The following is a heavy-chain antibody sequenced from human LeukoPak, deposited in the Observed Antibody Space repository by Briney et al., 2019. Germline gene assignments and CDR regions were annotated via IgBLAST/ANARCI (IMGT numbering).Heavy chain of an antibody. CDR2: INHSGST. J-gene: IGHJ4*02. CDR3: ARLDVYGSGMVY. Sequence: PSETLSLTCAVYGGSFCGFYWGWIGQPPGKGLEWIGEINHSGSTNYNTSLKSRVTISVDTSKNQFSLKLSSVTAADTAVYSWARLDVYGSGMVYWGQGTLVTVSS. CDR1: GGSFCGFY. V-gene: IGHV4-34*01. D-gene: IGHD3-10*01.